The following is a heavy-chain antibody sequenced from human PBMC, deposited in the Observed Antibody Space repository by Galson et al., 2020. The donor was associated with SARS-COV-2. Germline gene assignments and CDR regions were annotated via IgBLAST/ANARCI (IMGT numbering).Heavy chain of an antibody. CDR3: VKEYKTVAGTYFDS. J-gene: IGHJ4*02. CDR2: IWTDGRNK. CDR1: GFTSSNYG. D-gene: IGHD6-19*01. Sequence: QLGESLKISCATSGFTSSNYGMHWVRQAPGKGLEWVPVIWTDGRNKYYANSVKGRFTVSRDNSRNTLYLEMSSLRAEDTAIYYCVKEYKTVAGTYFDSWGQGTLVTVSS. V-gene: IGHV3-33*06.